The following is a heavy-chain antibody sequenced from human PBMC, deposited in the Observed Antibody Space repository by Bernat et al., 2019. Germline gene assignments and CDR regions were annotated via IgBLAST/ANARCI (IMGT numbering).Heavy chain of an antibody. J-gene: IGHJ4*02. D-gene: IGHD3-3*01. CDR1: GFTVSSNY. CDR2: IYSGGST. V-gene: IGHV3-53*02. CDR3: ARDQGNDFWSGSKYYFDY. Sequence: EVQLVETGGGLIQPGGSLRLSCAASGFTVSSNYMSWVRQAPGKGLEWVSVIYSGGSTYYADSVKGRFTISRDNSKNTLYLQMNSLRAEDTAVYYCARDQGNDFWSGSKYYFDYWGQGTLVTVSS.